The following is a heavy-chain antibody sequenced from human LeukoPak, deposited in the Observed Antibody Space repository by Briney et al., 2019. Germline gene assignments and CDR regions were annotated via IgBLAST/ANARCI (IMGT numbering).Heavy chain of an antibody. J-gene: IGHJ4*02. CDR2: IHYSGRT. Sequence: SETLSLTCTVSGGSISGHYWCWIRQPPGKGLEGIGYIHYSGRTDYKPSLRSRLTLSLDTCRNRFSLKLRSVSAADTAVYYCVRENYFDKWGRGTLVTVSS. CDR3: VRENYFDK. CDR1: GGSISGHY. V-gene: IGHV4-59*11.